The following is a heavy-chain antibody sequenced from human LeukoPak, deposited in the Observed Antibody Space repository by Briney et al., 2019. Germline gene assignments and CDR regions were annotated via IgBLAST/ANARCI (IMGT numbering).Heavy chain of an antibody. CDR2: INPNSGGT. CDR1: GYTFTGYY. D-gene: IGHD5-18*01. J-gene: IGHJ4*02. V-gene: IGHV1-2*02. Sequence: ASVKVSCKASGYTFTGYYMHWVRQAPGQGLEWMGWINPNSGGTNYAQKFQGRVTMTRDTSISTAYMELSRQRSDDTAVCYCARDRPTLGGYSYCSDYWGQGTLVTVSS. CDR3: ARDRPTLGGYSYCSDY.